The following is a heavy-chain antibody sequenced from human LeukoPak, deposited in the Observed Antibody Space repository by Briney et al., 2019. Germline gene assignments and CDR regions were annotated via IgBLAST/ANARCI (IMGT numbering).Heavy chain of an antibody. J-gene: IGHJ5*02. Sequence: ASVKVSCKASGYTFTSYDINWVRQATGQGLEWMGWMNPNSGKTGYAQKFQGRVTMTRNTSISTAYMELSSLRSEDTAVYYCARGTGYCSGGSCYYQKNWFDPWGQGTLVTVSS. V-gene: IGHV1-8*01. CDR2: MNPNSGKT. D-gene: IGHD2-15*01. CDR3: ARGTGYCSGGSCYYQKNWFDP. CDR1: GYTFTSYD.